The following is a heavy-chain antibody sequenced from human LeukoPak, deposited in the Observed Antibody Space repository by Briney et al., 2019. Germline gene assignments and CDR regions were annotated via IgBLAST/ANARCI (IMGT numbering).Heavy chain of an antibody. V-gene: IGHV3-30*18. Sequence: GGSLRLSCAASGFTFSSYGMHWVRQAPGKGLEWVAVISYDGSNKYYADSVKGRFTISRDNSKNTLYLQMNSLRAEDTAIYYCAKKLFQGWGFYFDYWGQGTLVTVSS. CDR2: ISYDGSNK. CDR3: AKKLFQGWGFYFDY. CDR1: GFTFSSYG. D-gene: IGHD2-21*01. J-gene: IGHJ4*02.